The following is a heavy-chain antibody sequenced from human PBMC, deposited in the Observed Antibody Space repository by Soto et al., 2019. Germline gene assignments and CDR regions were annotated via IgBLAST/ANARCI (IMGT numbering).Heavy chain of an antibody. CDR2: ISAYNGNT. Sequence: ASVKVSCKASGYTFTSYGISWVRQAPGQGLECMGWISAYNGNTNYAQKLQGRVTMTTDTSTSTAYMELNSLRAEDTAIYYCAKDRQPDGRWTIDSWGQGAQVTVSS. D-gene: IGHD1-1*01. CDR1: GYTFTSYG. J-gene: IGHJ4*02. V-gene: IGHV1-18*01. CDR3: AKDRQPDGRWTIDS.